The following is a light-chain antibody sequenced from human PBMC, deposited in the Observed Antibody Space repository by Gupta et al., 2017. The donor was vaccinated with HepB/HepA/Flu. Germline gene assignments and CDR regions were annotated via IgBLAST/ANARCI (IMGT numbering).Light chain of an antibody. Sequence: IQIIQSPSTLSASVGDRVTITCRASQSISSWLAWYQQKPGKAPKLLIYKASRVESGVPSRFSGSGSGTDFTLTISSLQPDDFANYYCQQYDSYPRTFGQGTKVEIK. J-gene: IGKJ1*01. CDR1: QSISSW. V-gene: IGKV1-5*03. CDR2: KAS. CDR3: QQYDSYPRT.